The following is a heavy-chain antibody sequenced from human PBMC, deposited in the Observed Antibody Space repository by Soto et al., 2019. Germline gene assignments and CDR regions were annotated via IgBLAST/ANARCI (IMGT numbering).Heavy chain of an antibody. J-gene: IGHJ6*02. D-gene: IGHD3-10*01. V-gene: IGHV3-30*03. CDR3: AREGLWFGEFAYYYGMDV. CDR2: ISYDGSNK. Sequence: QVQLVESGGGVVQPGRSLRLSCAASGFTFSSYGMHWVRQAPGKGLEWVAVISYDGSNKYYADSVKGRFTISRDNSKNTLYLQMNSLIAEDTAVYYCAREGLWFGEFAYYYGMDVWGQGTTVTVSS. CDR1: GFTFSSYG.